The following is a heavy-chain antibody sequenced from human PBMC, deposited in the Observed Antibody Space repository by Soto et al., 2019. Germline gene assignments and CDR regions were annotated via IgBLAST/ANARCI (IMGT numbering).Heavy chain of an antibody. CDR3: AREDGYGDYYYYYMDV. CDR1: GFTFSSYG. Sequence: GGSLRLSCAASGFTFSSYGMHWVRQAPGKGLEWVAVIWYDGSNKYYADSVKGRFTISRDNSKNTLFLQMNSLRAEDTAVYYCAREDGYGDYYYYYMDVWGKGTTVTVSS. CDR2: IWYDGSNK. J-gene: IGHJ6*03. D-gene: IGHD4-17*01. V-gene: IGHV3-33*01.